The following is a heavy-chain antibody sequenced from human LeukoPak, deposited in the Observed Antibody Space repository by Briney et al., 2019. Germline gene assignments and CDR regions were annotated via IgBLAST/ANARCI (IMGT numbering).Heavy chain of an antibody. CDR2: ISYDGSNK. CDR1: GFTFSSYA. D-gene: IGHD5-18*01. V-gene: IGHV3-30-3*01. CDR3: ARAIIGYSYAPDY. J-gene: IGHJ4*02. Sequence: GRSLRLSCAASGFTFSSYAMHWVRQAPGKGLEWVAVISYDGSNKYYADSVKGRFTISRDNSKNTLYLQMNSLRAEDTAVYYCARAIIGYSYAPDYWGQGTLVTVSP.